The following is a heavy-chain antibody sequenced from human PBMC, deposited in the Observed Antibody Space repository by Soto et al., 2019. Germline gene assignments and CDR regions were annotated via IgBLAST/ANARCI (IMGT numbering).Heavy chain of an antibody. Sequence: EVQLLESGRGLVRPGGSLRLSCAASGFSFTNYAMSWVRQAPGKGLEWLSVIRVSGETRYYADSVTGRFTISRDKSQATVFLLIVNMGAEDTAIYYCAKEGWLIQGHFDYWGQGILVTVSS. CDR3: AKEGWLIQGHFDY. D-gene: IGHD5-18*01. J-gene: IGHJ4*02. CDR1: GFSFTNYA. CDR2: IRVSGETR. V-gene: IGHV3-23*01.